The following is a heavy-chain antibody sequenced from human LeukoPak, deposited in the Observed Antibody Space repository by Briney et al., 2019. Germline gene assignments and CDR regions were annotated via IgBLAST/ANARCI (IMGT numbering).Heavy chain of an antibody. Sequence: GGSLRLSCAASGFTFSSYGMHWVRQAPGKGLEWVAVISYDGSNKYYADSVKGRFTISRDNSKNTLYLQMNSLRAEDTAVYYCAKAESPINRYNWNDKRRPYGMDVWGQGSTVTVSS. V-gene: IGHV3-30*18. J-gene: IGHJ6*02. CDR1: GFTFSSYG. D-gene: IGHD1-20*01. CDR2: ISYDGSNK. CDR3: AKAESPINRYNWNDKRRPYGMDV.